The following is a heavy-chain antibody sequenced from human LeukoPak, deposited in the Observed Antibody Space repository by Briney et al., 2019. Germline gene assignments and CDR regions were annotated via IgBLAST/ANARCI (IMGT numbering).Heavy chain of an antibody. CDR3: SRGGIAARHFDY. V-gene: IGHV5-51*01. Sequence: GESLKISCKGSGYSFTSYWIGWVRQIPGKGLEWMGIIYPGDSDTRYSPSFQGQVTISADKSISTAYLQWSSPKASHTAMYDCSRGGIAARHFDYWGQGTLVTVSS. D-gene: IGHD6-6*01. J-gene: IGHJ4*02. CDR1: GYSFTSYW. CDR2: IYPGDSDT.